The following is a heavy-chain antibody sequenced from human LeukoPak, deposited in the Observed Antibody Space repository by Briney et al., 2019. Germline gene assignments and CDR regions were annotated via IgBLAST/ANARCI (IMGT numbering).Heavy chain of an antibody. D-gene: IGHD2-21*01. CDR3: ARVDQRIPFHFDY. Sequence: ASVKVSCKASGYTFTGYYMHWVRQAPRQGLEWMGWLNPHNGDTNYVQKFQGRVTMTRDTSISTAFMELSSLRSDDTAVYYCARVDQRIPFHFDYWGQGTLITVSS. V-gene: IGHV1-2*02. CDR1: GYTFTGYY. CDR2: LNPHNGDT. J-gene: IGHJ4*02.